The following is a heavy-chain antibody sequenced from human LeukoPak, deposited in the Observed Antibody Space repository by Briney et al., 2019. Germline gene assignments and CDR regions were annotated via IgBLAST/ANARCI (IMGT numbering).Heavy chain of an antibody. CDR1: GGSISSSSYY. CDR3: ASRNYYDSSGYSRVDY. Sequence: SETLSLTCTVSGGSISSSSYYWGWIRQPPGKGLEWIGSIYYSGSTYYNPSLKSRVTISVDTSKNQFSLKLSSVTAAGTAVYYCASRNYYDSSGYSRVDYWGQGTLVTVSS. V-gene: IGHV4-39*01. D-gene: IGHD3-22*01. CDR2: IYYSGST. J-gene: IGHJ4*02.